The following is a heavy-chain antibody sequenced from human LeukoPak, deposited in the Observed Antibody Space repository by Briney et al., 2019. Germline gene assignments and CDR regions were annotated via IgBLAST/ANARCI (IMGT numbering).Heavy chain of an antibody. J-gene: IGHJ4*02. D-gene: IGHD4-17*01. V-gene: IGHV1-2*02. CDR1: GYSFTVYY. CDR2: INPRSGGT. Sequence: ASVKVSCKASGYSFTVYYMHWVRQAPGQGLEWMGWINPRSGGTTYAQKFLGRVTMTRDTSINTAYMELSRLRSDDTAVYYCASLYGDYVASDYWGQETLVTVSS. CDR3: ASLYGDYVASDY.